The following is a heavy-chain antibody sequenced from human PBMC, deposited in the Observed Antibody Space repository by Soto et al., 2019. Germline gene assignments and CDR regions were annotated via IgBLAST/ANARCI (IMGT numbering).Heavy chain of an antibody. J-gene: IGHJ5*02. CDR2: IYYNGNT. V-gene: IGHV4-39*01. CDR3: ARPPGSTSMYHWYDP. Sequence: PSETLSLTCSVSGDSVSGTHYYWGWIRQAPGKGLEWIGSIYYNGNTHYNPSLKSRVTISVDTSKNQFSLRLTSVTAADTAIYYCARPPGSTSMYHWYDPWGQGTLVTVSS. D-gene: IGHD3-10*01. CDR1: GDSVSGTHYY.